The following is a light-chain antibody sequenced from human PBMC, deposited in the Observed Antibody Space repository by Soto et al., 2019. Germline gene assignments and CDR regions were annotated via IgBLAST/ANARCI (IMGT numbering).Light chain of an antibody. CDR2: DAS. CDR1: QTVSSN. CDR3: QQRSNRIT. J-gene: IGKJ5*01. V-gene: IGKV3-11*01. Sequence: IVLTQSPGTLSLSPGERATLSCRASQTVSSNFLAWYQEKPGQAPRLLIYDASNRATGIPARFSGSGSGTDFTLTISSLEPEDFAVYYCQQRSNRITFGQGTRLEIK.